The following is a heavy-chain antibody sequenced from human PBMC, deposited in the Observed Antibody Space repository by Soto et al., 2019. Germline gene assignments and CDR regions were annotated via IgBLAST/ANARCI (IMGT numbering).Heavy chain of an antibody. D-gene: IGHD4-17*01. Sequence: QVQLVASGGGLVQPGTSLRLSCAASGFTFRTYALHWVRQAPGKGLEWVTLISADGSTTFYADSVKGRFAISRDNSKNTFYLQMGSLSPEDTAVYYCGRAYGDYPTSRVVDCWGRGTPVTVSS. J-gene: IGHJ4*02. V-gene: IGHV3-30*09. CDR1: GFTFRTYA. CDR2: ISADGSTT. CDR3: GRAYGDYPTSRVVDC.